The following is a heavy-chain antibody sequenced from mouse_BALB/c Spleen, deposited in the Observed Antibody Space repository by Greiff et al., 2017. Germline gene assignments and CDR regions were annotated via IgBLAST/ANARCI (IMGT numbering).Heavy chain of an antibody. CDR1: GYTFTSYW. Sequence: EVQLQQSGTVLARPGASVKMSCKASGYTFTSYWMHWVKQRPGQGLEWIGAIYPGNSDTSYNQKFKGKAKLTTVTSTSTAYMELSSLTNEDSAVYYCTRDGEVDAMDYWGQGTSVTVSS. CDR2: IYPGNSDT. J-gene: IGHJ4*01. CDR3: TRDGEVDAMDY. V-gene: IGHV1-5*01. D-gene: IGHD1-3*01.